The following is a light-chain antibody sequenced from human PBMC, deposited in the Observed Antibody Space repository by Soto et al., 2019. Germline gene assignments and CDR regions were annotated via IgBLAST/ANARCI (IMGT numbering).Light chain of an antibody. CDR3: QQYYSHSWT. CDR2: AAS. J-gene: IGKJ1*01. CDR1: QSISSY. V-gene: IGKV1-39*01. Sequence: DIQITQPPPSLSASVGDRVTVTCRASQSISSYLNWYQQKPGKAPKLLIYAASSLQSGVPSRFSGSGSGTDFTLTISCLQSEDFATYYCQQYYSHSWTFGQGTKV.